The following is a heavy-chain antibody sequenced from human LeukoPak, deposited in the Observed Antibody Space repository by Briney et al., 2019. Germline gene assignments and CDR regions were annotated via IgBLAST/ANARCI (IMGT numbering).Heavy chain of an antibody. Sequence: SETLSLTCTVSAGSISGYYWSWIRQPPGKGLEWIGYIYSSGSTNYNPSLKSRVIISVDTSKNQFSLNLTSVTAADTAVYYCARVVTGTWVGASDIWGLGTMVTVSS. D-gene: IGHD1-26*01. CDR2: IYSSGST. CDR1: AGSISGYY. J-gene: IGHJ3*02. CDR3: ARVVTGTWVGASDI. V-gene: IGHV4-59*13.